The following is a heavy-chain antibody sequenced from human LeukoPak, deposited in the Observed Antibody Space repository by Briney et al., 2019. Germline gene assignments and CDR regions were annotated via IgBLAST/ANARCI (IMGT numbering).Heavy chain of an antibody. D-gene: IGHD3-9*01. CDR2: IYYSGST. J-gene: IGHJ6*02. CDR3: ARDWSPLRYFDWSGGMDV. CDR1: GGSISSYY. Sequence: SETLSLTCTVSGGSISSYYWSWTRQPPGKGLEWIGYIYYSGSTNYNPSLKSRVTISVDTSKNQFSLKLSSVTAADTAVYYCARDWSPLRYFDWSGGMDVWGQGTTVTVSS. V-gene: IGHV4-59*12.